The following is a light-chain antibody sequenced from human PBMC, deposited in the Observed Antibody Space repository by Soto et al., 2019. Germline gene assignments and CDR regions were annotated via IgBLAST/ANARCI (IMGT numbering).Light chain of an antibody. CDR3: QQYDSSVWT. Sequence: VLTQSPGTLSLSPGERATLSCRASQSVSSTSLAWYQQKPGQAPRLLMYGVSSRATGIPDRFSGSGSGTDFTLTINRLEPEDFAVYFCQQYDSSVWTFGQGTKVDIK. V-gene: IGKV3-20*01. J-gene: IGKJ1*01. CDR1: QSVSSTS. CDR2: GVS.